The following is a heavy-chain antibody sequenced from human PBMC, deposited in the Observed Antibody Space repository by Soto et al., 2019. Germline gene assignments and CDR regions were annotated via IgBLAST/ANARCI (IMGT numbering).Heavy chain of an antibody. J-gene: IGHJ6*02. D-gene: IGHD6-13*01. CDR1: GYSFTSYW. Sequence: EVQLVQSGAEVKKPGESLRISCKGSGYSFTSYWISWVRQMPGKGLEWMGRIDPSDSYTNYSPSFQGHVTISADKSISTAYLQWSSLKASDTAMYYCARLKYSSSWYGYYYYYGMDVWGQGTTVTVSS. CDR3: ARLKYSSSWYGYYYYYGMDV. CDR2: IDPSDSYT. V-gene: IGHV5-10-1*03.